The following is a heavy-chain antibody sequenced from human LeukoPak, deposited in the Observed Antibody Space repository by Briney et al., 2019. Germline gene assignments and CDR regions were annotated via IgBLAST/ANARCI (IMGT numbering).Heavy chain of an antibody. CDR3: ASGKRGIAFQFDP. CDR2: IIPIFGTT. D-gene: IGHD3-16*01. CDR1: GGTFSSYA. J-gene: IGHJ5*02. V-gene: IGHV1-69*01. Sequence: ASVKVSCKASGGTFSSYAISWVRQAPGQGLEWMGGIIPIFGTTNYAQKFQGTVTITADESTSTAYMELSRLRFEDTAVYYCASGKRGIAFQFDPWGQGTLVTVSS.